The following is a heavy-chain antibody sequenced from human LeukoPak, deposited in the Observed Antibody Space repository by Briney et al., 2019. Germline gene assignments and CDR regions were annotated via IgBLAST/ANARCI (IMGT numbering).Heavy chain of an antibody. CDR1: DYSISNGYY. D-gene: IGHD3-10*01. V-gene: IGHV4-38-2*02. CDR2: IYHSGST. J-gene: IGHJ6*03. CDR3: ARTTKPRVRGVIITDYYYYMDV. Sequence: SETLSLTCTVSDYSISNGYYWGWIRQPPGKGLEWIGSIYHSGSTYYNPSLKSRVTMSVDTSKNQFSLKLSSVTAADTAVYYCARTTKPRVRGVIITDYYYYMDVWGKGTTVTVSS.